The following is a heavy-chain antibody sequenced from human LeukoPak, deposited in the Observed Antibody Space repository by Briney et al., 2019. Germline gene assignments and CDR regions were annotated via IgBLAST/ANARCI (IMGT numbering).Heavy chain of an antibody. D-gene: IGHD5-18*01. J-gene: IGHJ4*02. CDR3: AKDSMPHRGYSYGVDY. Sequence: GGSLRLSCAASGFTFSRFTMHWVRQAPGKGLEWVAVIPYEGSNQYYADSVKGRFTISRDNSKNTLYLQMNSLRAEDTAVYYCAKDSMPHRGYSYGVDYWGQGTLVTVSS. V-gene: IGHV3-30*04. CDR2: IPYEGSNQ. CDR1: GFTFSRFT.